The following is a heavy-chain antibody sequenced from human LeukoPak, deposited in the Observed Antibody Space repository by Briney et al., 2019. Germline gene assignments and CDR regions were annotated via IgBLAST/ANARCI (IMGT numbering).Heavy chain of an antibody. CDR1: GFTFSSNC. Sequence: GGSLRLSCAASGFTFSSNCMHWVRQAPGEGLVWVSRINSDGSSTNYADSVKGRFTISRDNAKNTLYLQINSLRAEDTAVYYCAREEFGELWIGYWGQGTLLPVSS. CDR2: INSDGSST. D-gene: IGHD3-10*01. V-gene: IGHV3-74*01. J-gene: IGHJ4*02. CDR3: AREEFGELWIGY.